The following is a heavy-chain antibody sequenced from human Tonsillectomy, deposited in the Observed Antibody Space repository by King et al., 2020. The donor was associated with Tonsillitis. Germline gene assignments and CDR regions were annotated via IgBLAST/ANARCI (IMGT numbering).Heavy chain of an antibody. CDR2: IYYSGST. V-gene: IGHV4-39*07. J-gene: IGHJ4*02. D-gene: IGHD3-22*01. CDR1: GGSISSSSYY. CDR3: AGYYGSSGYYFGN. Sequence: QLQESGPGLVKPSETLSLTCTVSGGSISSSSYYWGWIRQPPGKGLEWIGSIYYSGSTYYNPSLKSRVTISVDTSKKQFSLKLSSVTAADTAVYYCAGYYGSSGYYFGNWGQGTLVTVSS.